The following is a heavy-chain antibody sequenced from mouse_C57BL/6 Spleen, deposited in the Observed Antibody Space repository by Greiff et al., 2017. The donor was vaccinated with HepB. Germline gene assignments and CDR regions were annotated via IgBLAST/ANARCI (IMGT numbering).Heavy chain of an antibody. Sequence: QVQLQQPGAELVMPGASVKLSCKASGYTFTSYWMHWVKQRPGQGLEWIGEIDPSDSYTNYNQKFKGKSTLTVDKSSSTAYMQLSSLTSEDSAVYYCARSGSSYGGYYFDYWGQGTTLTVSS. CDR3: ARSGSSYGGYYFDY. J-gene: IGHJ2*01. CDR2: IDPSDSYT. D-gene: IGHD1-1*01. V-gene: IGHV1-69*01. CDR1: GYTFTSYW.